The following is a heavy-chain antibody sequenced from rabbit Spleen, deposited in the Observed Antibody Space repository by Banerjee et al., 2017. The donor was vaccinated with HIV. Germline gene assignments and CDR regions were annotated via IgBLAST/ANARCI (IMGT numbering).Heavy chain of an antibody. V-gene: IGHV1S45*01. J-gene: IGHJ4*01. CDR2: INAATGKP. Sequence: QEQLVESGGGLVQPEGSLTLTCTASGFSFSSSYYLCWVRQAPGKGLEWIACINAATGKPVYATWAKGRFTISRTSSTTVTLQMTSLTAADTATYFCARDLTSVIGWNFNLWGPGTLVTVS. CDR1: GFSFSSSYY. D-gene: IGHD1-1*01. CDR3: ARDLTSVIGWNFNL.